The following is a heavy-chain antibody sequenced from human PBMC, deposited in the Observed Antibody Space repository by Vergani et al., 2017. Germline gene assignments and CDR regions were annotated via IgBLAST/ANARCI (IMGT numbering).Heavy chain of an antibody. CDR2: IQFDGSNQ. D-gene: IGHD3-16*01. CDR3: AKHFRGWGIDY. CDR1: GFTLSNYD. J-gene: IGHJ4*02. Sequence: QVQLVESGGGVVQRGGSLRLSCATSGFTLSNYDMQWIRQVPGKGLEFVAFIQFDGSNQYYADSVKGRFTLSRDFSKNTLYLQMNSLRTYDTAPYYCAKHFRGWGIDYWGQGTQVIVSS. V-gene: IGHV3-30*02.